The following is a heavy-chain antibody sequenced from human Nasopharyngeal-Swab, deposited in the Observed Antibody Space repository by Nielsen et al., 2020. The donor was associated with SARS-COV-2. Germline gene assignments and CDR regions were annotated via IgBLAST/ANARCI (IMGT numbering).Heavy chain of an antibody. J-gene: IGHJ4*02. V-gene: IGHV3-73*01. CDR2: IGDKEHNYAT. CDR3: TTDFYFDY. Sequence: LSLTCAASGFIFSASAIHWVRQASGKGLEWVGRIGDKEHNYATTYGASVQGRFTISRDDSKNTAFLQMDGLKTEDTALYYCTTDFYFDYWGQGAPVTVSS. CDR1: GFIFSASA.